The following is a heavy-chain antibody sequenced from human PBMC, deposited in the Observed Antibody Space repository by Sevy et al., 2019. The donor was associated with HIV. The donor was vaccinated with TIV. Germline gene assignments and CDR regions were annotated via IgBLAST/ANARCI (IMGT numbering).Heavy chain of an antibody. D-gene: IGHD3-3*01. V-gene: IGHV3-21*01. J-gene: IGHJ4*02. Sequence: GGSLRLSCAASGFTFSSYSMNWVRQAPGKGLEWVSSISSSSSYIYYADSVKGRFTISRDNAKNSLYLQMNSLRAEDTAVYYCARLPQNFWSGYHDYWGQGTLVTVSS. CDR2: ISSSSSYI. CDR3: ARLPQNFWSGYHDY. CDR1: GFTFSSYS.